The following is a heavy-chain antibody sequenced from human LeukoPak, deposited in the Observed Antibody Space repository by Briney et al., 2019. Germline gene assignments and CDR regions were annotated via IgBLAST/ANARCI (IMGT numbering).Heavy chain of an antibody. CDR1: GGSISSSSYY. Sequence: SETLSLTCTVSGGSISSSSYYWGWIRQPPGKGLEWIGSIYYSGSTYYNPSLKSRVTISVDTSKNQFSLKLSSVTAADTAVYYCARVGGDTAMVGVSYFDYWGQGTLVTVSS. D-gene: IGHD5-18*01. CDR3: ARVGGDTAMVGVSYFDY. V-gene: IGHV4-39*01. CDR2: IYYSGST. J-gene: IGHJ4*02.